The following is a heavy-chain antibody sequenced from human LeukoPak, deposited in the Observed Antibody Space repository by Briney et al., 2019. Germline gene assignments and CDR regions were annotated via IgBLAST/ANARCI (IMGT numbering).Heavy chain of an antibody. CDR2: INPNSGAT. D-gene: IGHD3-9*01. J-gene: IGHJ6*02. CDR3: ARAMNFDWLSTLGYYYGMDV. Sequence: ASVKVSCKASGYTFTGYYMHWVRQPPGQGLEWMGWINPNSGATNYAQKFQGGVTMTRDTSISTAYMELSRLRSDDTAVYYCARAMNFDWLSTLGYYYGMDVWGQGTTVTVSS. CDR1: GYTFTGYY. V-gene: IGHV1-2*02.